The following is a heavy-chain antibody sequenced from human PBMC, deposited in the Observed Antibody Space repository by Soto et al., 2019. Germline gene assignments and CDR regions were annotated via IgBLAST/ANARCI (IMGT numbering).Heavy chain of an antibody. D-gene: IGHD5-12*01. CDR1: GFSFASFA. Sequence: GGSLRLSCTTSGFSFASFALTWVRQAPGQGLEWVATIVGSNAKTHYADSVKGRFSISRDTSRKTVYLQMKNLRADDTAIYYCAKWTYIDFWGQGTPVTSPQ. J-gene: IGHJ4*02. CDR3: AKWTYIDF. V-gene: IGHV3-23*01. CDR2: IVGSNAKT.